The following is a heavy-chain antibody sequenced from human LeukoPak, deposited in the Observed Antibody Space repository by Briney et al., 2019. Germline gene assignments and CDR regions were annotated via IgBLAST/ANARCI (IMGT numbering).Heavy chain of an antibody. V-gene: IGHV4-34*01. CDR3: TRMTTGHDY. D-gene: IGHD4-17*01. J-gene: IGHJ4*02. CDR2: INHSGYT. CDR1: GVSFNDYY. Sequence: SETLSLTCAVSGVSFNDYYWSWVRQTPGKGLEWIGEINHSGYTNDSPSLKSRVTISIDTSRKQFSLNLRSVTVADTGIYYCTRMTTGHDYWGQGALVTVSS.